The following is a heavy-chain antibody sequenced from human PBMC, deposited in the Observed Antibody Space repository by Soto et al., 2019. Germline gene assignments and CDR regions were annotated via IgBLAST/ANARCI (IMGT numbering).Heavy chain of an antibody. CDR3: ARVSGYSGYARSKYYYYGMDV. V-gene: IGHV4-38-2*01. CDR2: IYHSGST. Sequence: SGNLSISGAVYGYSISSGYYWGWIRQPPGKGPEWNGSIYHSGSTYYNPSLKSRVTISVDTSKNQFSLKQSSGTAADTAVYYCARVSGYSGYARSKYYYYGMDVWGQVTTLT. CDR1: GYSISSGYY. J-gene: IGHJ6*02. D-gene: IGHD5-12*01.